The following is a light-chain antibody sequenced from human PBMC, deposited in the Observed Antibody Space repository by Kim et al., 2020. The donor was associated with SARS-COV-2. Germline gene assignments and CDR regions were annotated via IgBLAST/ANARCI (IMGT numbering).Light chain of an antibody. V-gene: IGLV3-19*01. CDR3: NSRDSSDNHEV. Sequence: SSELTQDPAVSVALGQTVRITCQGDSLRIYYASWYQQKPGQAPVLVIYGKNNRPSGIPDRFSGSSSGNTASLTITGAQAEDEADYYCNSRDSSDNHEVFG. CDR2: GKN. J-gene: IGLJ2*01. CDR1: SLRIYY.